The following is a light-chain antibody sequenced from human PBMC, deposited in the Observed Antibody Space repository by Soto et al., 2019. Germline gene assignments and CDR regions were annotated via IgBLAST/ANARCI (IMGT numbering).Light chain of an antibody. Sequence: EIVVTQSPLSLPVTPGEPASISCKSSQSLLHSNGNTYLDWYLQKPGQSPQLLIYLGSNRASGVPDRFSGSGSGTDFTLNISRVEAEDVGVYYCMQALHARTFGHGTKVEIK. J-gene: IGKJ1*01. CDR2: LGS. CDR3: MQALHART. V-gene: IGKV2-28*01. CDR1: QSLLHSNGNTY.